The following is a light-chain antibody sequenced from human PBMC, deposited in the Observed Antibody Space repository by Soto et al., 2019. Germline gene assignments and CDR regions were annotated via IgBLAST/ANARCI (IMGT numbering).Light chain of an antibody. V-gene: IGKV1-5*03. CDR3: QHYDSYPLT. CDR2: KAS. Sequence: DIQMTQSPSTLSASVGDRVTITCRASQSVSSWLAWYQQRPGNAPNLLIYKASSLESGVPSRFSGSGSGTEFTLTVSSLQPDEFATYYCQHYDSYPLTFGGGTKVEIK. J-gene: IGKJ4*01. CDR1: QSVSSW.